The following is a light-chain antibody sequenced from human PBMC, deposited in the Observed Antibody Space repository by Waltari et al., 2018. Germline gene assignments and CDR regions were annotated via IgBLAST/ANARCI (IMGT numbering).Light chain of an antibody. V-gene: IGKV3-20*01. J-gene: IGKJ4*01. CDR3: QQYGTSPLT. CDR1: QSVTSNY. CDR2: CAS. Sequence: EIVLPQSPGTLSLSPGERAILSCRASQSVTSNYLAWYQQKPGQAPRLLIYCASTRATGTPARFSGSGSATDFTLTISRLEPEDFAVYHCQQYGTSPLTFGGGTKVEI.